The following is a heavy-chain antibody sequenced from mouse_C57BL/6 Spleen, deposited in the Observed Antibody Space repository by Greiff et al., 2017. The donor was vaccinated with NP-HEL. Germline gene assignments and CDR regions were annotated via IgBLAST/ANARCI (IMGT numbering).Heavy chain of an antibody. CDR2: INPGSGGT. Sequence: VQLQQSGAELVRPGTSVKVSCKASGYAFTNYLIEWVKQRPGQGLEWIGVINPGSGGTNYNEKFKGKATLTADKSSSTAYMQRSSLTSEDSAVYFCARSTTVVAPYFDYWGQGTTLTVSS. V-gene: IGHV1-54*01. CDR1: GYAFTNYL. J-gene: IGHJ2*01. D-gene: IGHD1-1*01. CDR3: ARSTTVVAPYFDY.